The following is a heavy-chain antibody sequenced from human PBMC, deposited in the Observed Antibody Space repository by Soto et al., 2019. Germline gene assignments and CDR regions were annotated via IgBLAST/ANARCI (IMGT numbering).Heavy chain of an antibody. CDR1: GGTFSSYA. V-gene: IGHV1-69*13. CDR3: ARKGGYSGYDLVY. J-gene: IGHJ4*02. CDR2: IIPIFGTA. Sequence: GASVKVSCKASGGTFSSYAISWVRQAPGQGLEWMGGIIPIFGTANYAQKFQGRVTITADESTSTAYMELSSLRSEDTAVYYCARKGGYSGYDLVYWGQGTLVTVSS. D-gene: IGHD5-12*01.